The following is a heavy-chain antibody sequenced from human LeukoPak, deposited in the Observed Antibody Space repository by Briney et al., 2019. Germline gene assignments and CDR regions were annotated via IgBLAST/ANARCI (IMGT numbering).Heavy chain of an antibody. CDR3: AISIVAPPSSEDY. V-gene: IGHV3-48*04. CDR1: RFTFSTYS. D-gene: IGHD2-2*01. Sequence: GGSLRLSCAASRFTFSTYSMNWVRQAPGKGLEWVSSISSSGSTIYYADSVKGRFTISRDNAKNSLYLQMNSLRAEDTAVYYCAISIVAPPSSEDYWGQGTLVTVSS. CDR2: ISSSGSTI. J-gene: IGHJ4*02.